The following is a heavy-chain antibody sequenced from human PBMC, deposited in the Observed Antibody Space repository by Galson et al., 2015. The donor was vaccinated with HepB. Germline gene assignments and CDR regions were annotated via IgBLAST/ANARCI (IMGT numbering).Heavy chain of an antibody. Sequence: SVKVSCKASGYTFTDYYMHWVRQAPGQGPEWMGIINPSDGSSYYAQKLQGRVTMTRDTSTTTLYIGLRSLRSEDTAIYYCTRGRGSGWYGWDYWGQGTLVTVSS. D-gene: IGHD6-19*01. CDR1: GYTFTDYY. V-gene: IGHV1-46*04. J-gene: IGHJ4*02. CDR2: INPSDGSS. CDR3: TRGRGSGWYGWDY.